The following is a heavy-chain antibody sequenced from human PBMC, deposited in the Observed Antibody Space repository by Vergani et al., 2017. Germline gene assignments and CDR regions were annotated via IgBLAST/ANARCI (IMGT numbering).Heavy chain of an antibody. CDR1: GDSVSSYSAA. D-gene: IGHD6-13*01. CDR3: AREWRQQLSN. Sequence: QVQLQQSGPGLVKPSQTLLLTCAISGDSVSSYSAAWNWIRQSPSRVLDWLGSTYYRSKWYNDYAVSVKSRITINPDTSKNQFSLQLNSVTPEDTVVYYEAREWRQQLSNWGQGTLVTVSA. V-gene: IGHV6-1*01. CDR2: TYYRSKWYN. J-gene: IGHJ4*02.